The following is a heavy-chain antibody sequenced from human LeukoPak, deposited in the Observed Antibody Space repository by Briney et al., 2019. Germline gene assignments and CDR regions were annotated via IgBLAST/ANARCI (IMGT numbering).Heavy chain of an antibody. V-gene: IGHV3-23*01. D-gene: IGHD6-19*01. CDR3: AIHGIAVAGTEY. CDR1: GFTFSSYA. Sequence: GGSLRLSCAASGFTFSSYAMSWVRQAPGKGLEWVSAISGSGGSTYYADSVKGRFTISRDNSKNTLYMQMNSLRAEDTAVYYCAIHGIAVAGTEYWGQGTLVTVSS. CDR2: ISGSGGST. J-gene: IGHJ4*02.